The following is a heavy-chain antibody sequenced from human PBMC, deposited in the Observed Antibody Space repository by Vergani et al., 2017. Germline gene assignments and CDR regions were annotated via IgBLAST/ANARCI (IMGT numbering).Heavy chain of an antibody. CDR3: VKDAGSYENFFDS. J-gene: IGHJ4*02. CDR1: GFTFSTYA. D-gene: IGHD1-26*01. Sequence: EVQLLESGGSLKQPGGSVRLSCAASGFTFSTYAMHWVRQAPGKGLEWVSALTGGGGSTYYADSFKGRFIISRDNSRDTLYLQMNSLSPEETATYYCVKDAGSYENFFDSWGQGTLVTVSS. CDR2: LTGGGGST. V-gene: IGHV3-23*01.